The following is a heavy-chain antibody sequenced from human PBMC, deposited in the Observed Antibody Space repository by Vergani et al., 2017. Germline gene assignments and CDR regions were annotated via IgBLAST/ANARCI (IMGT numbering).Heavy chain of an antibody. V-gene: IGHV4-61*02. D-gene: IGHD3-10*01. Sequence: QVQLQESGPRLVRPSQTLSLTCTVSGGSINTGAYYWSWIRQPAGKGLEWIGRVYNSGMTNYNPSLKSRVTILVDRSKSQLSLKLTSVTAGDTAVYFCARELSYYYGSGSDDYNPYYYEGMDVWGRGTKVTVSS. CDR1: GGSINTGAYY. CDR2: VYNSGMT. CDR3: ARELSYYYGSGSDDYNPYYYEGMDV. J-gene: IGHJ6*02.